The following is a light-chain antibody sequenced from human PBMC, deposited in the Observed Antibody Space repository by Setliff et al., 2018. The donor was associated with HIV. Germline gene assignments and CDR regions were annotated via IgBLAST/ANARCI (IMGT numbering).Light chain of an antibody. CDR2: DVS. J-gene: IGLJ1*01. CDR1: SSDIGGYNY. CDR3: CSYTTSITYV. Sequence: QSALTQPASVSGSPGQSITISCTGTSSDIGGYNYVSWYQQHPGKAPKLMIYDVSNRPSGVSDRFSGSKSGNTASLTISGLQAEDEADYYCCSYTTSITYVFGTGTKGTVL. V-gene: IGLV2-14*03.